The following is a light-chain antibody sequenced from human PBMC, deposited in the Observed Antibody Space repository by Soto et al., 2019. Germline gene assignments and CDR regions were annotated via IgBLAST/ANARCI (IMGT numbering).Light chain of an antibody. CDR2: AAS. CDR1: QGISTW. J-gene: IGKJ3*01. V-gene: IGKV1-12*01. CDR3: QQANSFPFT. Sequence: DIQMTQSPSSVSASVGDRVTITCRASQGISTWLVWYQQKPGKAPKLLIYAASGLQGGVPSRFSGSGSGTDFTLTISSLQPEDFATYYCQQANSFPFTFGPGTKVDIK.